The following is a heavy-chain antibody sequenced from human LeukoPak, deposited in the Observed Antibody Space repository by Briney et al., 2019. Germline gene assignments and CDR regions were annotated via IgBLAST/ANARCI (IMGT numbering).Heavy chain of an antibody. J-gene: IGHJ4*02. D-gene: IGHD1-26*01. Sequence: PSETLSLTCAVYGGSFSGYYWSWIRQPPGKGLEWIGSIYYSGSTYYNPSLKSRVTISVDTSKNQFSLKLSSVTAADTAVYYCARVSRPGSSPGWYYFDYWGQGTLVTVSS. CDR2: IYYSGST. V-gene: IGHV4-34*01. CDR1: GGSFSGYY. CDR3: ARVSRPGSSPGWYYFDY.